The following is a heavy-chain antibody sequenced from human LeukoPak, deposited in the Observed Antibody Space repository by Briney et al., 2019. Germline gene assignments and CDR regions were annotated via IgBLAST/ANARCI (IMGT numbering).Heavy chain of an antibody. D-gene: IGHD5-24*01. CDR1: GFTFSDYY. CDR2: ISSSGSTI. J-gene: IGHJ5*02. Sequence: PGGSLRLSCAASGFTFSDYYMSWIRQAPGKGLEWVSYISSSGSTIYYADSVKGRFTISRDNAKNSLYLQMNSLRAEDMALYYCAKEGLQDGEFDPWGQGTLVTVSS. CDR3: AKEGLQDGEFDP. V-gene: IGHV3-11*01.